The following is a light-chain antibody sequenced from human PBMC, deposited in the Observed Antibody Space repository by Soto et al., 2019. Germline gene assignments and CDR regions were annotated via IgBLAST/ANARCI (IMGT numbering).Light chain of an antibody. Sequence: EIVLTQYPGTLSLSPGERATLSCRASQSISGNYLAWYQQKPGQAPRLLIYGASKRATGIPERFSGSGSGTDVTLTIGRLEPQDSAMYYCRPYVISVTFGQGTRLEIK. CDR3: RPYVISVT. V-gene: IGKV3-20*01. J-gene: IGKJ5*01. CDR1: QSISGNY. CDR2: GAS.